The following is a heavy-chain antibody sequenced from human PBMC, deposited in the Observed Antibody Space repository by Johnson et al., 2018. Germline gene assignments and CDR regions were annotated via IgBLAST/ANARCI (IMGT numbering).Heavy chain of an antibody. CDR1: GYTVTSHA. CDR3: ANQDGSSSSI. J-gene: IGHJ3*02. Sequence: QVQLVESGAEVKKPGASXKVSCKASGYTVTSHAMHWVRQATGQRLEWMGWINAGNGNTKYPQKFQGRVTLTRHTSASTAYMKLSSLRTDDTAVYYCANQDGSSSSIWGQGTMVTVAS. CDR2: INAGNGNT. V-gene: IGHV1-3*01. D-gene: IGHD6-6*01.